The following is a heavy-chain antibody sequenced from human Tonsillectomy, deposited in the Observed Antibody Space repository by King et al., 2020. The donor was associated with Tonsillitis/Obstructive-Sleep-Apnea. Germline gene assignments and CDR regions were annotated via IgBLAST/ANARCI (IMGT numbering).Heavy chain of an antibody. CDR1: RYTFTGYY. J-gene: IGHJ6*02. V-gene: IGHV1-2*06. CDR3: AREGRITMRRGNPLGYYGMDV. D-gene: IGHD3-10*01. Sequence: VQLVESGAEVKRPGASVQVSCKASRYTFTGYYMHWVRQAPGQGLEWMGRINPNSGGTNYAQKFQGRVTMTRDTSISTAYMELSRLRSDDTAVYYCAREGRITMRRGNPLGYYGMDVWGQGTTVTVSS. CDR2: INPNSGGT.